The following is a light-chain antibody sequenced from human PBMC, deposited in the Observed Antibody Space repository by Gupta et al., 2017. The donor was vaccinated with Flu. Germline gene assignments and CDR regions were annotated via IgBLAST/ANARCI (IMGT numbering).Light chain of an antibody. J-gene: IGKJ2*03. Sequence: EIVLTQSPGTLSLSPGERATLSCRASQSVSSNYLAWYQQKPGQAPRLLIYGASSRATGIPNRFSGSGSGTDFSLTSSRREPEDFAVYYWHHYDNSFSFGQGTKLEIK. CDR2: GAS. CDR1: QSVSSNY. V-gene: IGKV3-20*01. CDR3: HHYDNSFS.